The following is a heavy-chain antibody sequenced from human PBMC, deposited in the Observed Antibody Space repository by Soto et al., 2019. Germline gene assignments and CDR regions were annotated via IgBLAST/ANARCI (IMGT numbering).Heavy chain of an antibody. CDR1: GDSVSSSSVT. CDR2: TYYRSKWYN. J-gene: IGHJ5*01. Sequence: QVQLQQSEPGLVKPSQTLSLTCAISGDSVSSSSVTWNWIRQSPSRGLEWLGRTYYRSKWYNDYDESVKSRITINPDTSKNQFSLHLNSVTPEDTAVYYCVRLIGNSWLDFWGQGTLVTVSS. V-gene: IGHV6-1*01. D-gene: IGHD1-26*01. CDR3: VRLIGNSWLDF.